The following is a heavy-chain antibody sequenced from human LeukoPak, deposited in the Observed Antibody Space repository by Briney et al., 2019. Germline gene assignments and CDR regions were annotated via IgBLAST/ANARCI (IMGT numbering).Heavy chain of an antibody. CDR3: ARGLYCTSTSCYENAFDF. CDR1: GGSFSGYY. V-gene: IGHV4-34*01. D-gene: IGHD2-2*01. Sequence: SETLSLTCAVYGGSFSGYYWSWIRQPPGKGLEWIGEINHSGRTNYNPPLKSRVTISVDTSKHQFSLKLSSLTAADTAVYYCARGLYCTSTSCYENAFDFWGQGTMVTVSS. J-gene: IGHJ3*01. CDR2: INHSGRT.